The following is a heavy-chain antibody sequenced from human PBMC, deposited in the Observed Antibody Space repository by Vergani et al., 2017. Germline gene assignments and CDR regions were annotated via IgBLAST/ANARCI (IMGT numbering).Heavy chain of an antibody. CDR2: LDPEHGEV. CDR3: VIVTDYYDNSGYYLDY. J-gene: IGHJ4*02. D-gene: IGHD3-22*01. V-gene: IGHV1-24*01. CDR1: GYSLTELT. Sequence: QVQLVQSGSEVRKPGASVKVSCQVSGYSLTELTIHWVRQAPGKGLEWMGGLDPEHGEVTFAHHIQGRVTMTEDRSTDTAYMGLSSLRPADTALYYCVIVTDYYDNSGYYLDYWGRGALVTVSS.